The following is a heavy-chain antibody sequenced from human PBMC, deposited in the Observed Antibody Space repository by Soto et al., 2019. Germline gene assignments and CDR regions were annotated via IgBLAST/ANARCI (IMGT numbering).Heavy chain of an antibody. CDR2: IWYDGSKK. CDR3: ARGHPPYELIVVVRWPEYFQY. V-gene: IGHV3-33*01. Sequence: QVQLVESGGGVVQPGRSLRLSCAASGFTFSSYGMHWVRQAPGKGLEWVAVIWYDGSKKYYGDSVTGRLTIARDNSKNTLYLQMDSLWAEETAVYYWARGHPPYELIVVVRWPEYFQYWGHGNLVTVSS. D-gene: IGHD2-8*01. CDR1: GFTFSSYG. J-gene: IGHJ1*01.